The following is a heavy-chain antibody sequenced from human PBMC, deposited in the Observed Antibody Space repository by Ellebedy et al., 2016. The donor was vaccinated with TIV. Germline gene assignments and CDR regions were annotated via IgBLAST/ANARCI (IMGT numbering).Heavy chain of an antibody. D-gene: IGHD3-16*01. J-gene: IGHJ3*02. Sequence: AASVTVSCKASGGTFSTYAISWVRQPPGQRLEWMGGIIPILGIANHEQKFQGRVTITADKSTSTAYMEMSSLRSEDTAVDYCARRGWGVGEAFDIWGQGTMVTVSS. CDR3: ARRGWGVGEAFDI. CDR2: IIPILGIA. CDR1: GGTFSTYA. V-gene: IGHV1-69*10.